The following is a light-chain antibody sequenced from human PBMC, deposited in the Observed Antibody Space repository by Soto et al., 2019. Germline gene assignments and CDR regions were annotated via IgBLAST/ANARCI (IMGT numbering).Light chain of an antibody. J-gene: IGKJ1*01. V-gene: IGKV1-5*01. Sequence: DIQMTQAPSTLSASVGDSVTLKCRASQIISSWLAWYQQKPGKAPKLLIYDASSLEGGVPSRFSVRVSGKECTLTISSLQPNDFATNYCQQYKSYGRFGQGTRWIS. CDR2: DAS. CDR3: QQYKSYGR. CDR1: QIISSW.